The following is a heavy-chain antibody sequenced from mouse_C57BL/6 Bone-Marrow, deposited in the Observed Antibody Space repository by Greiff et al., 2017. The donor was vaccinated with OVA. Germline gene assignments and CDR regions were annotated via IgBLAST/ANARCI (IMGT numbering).Heavy chain of an antibody. D-gene: IGHD4-1*01. Sequence: EVMLVESGGGLVKPGGSLKLSCAASGFTFSSYTMSWVRQTPEKRLEWVATISGGGGNTYYPDSVKGRFTISRDNAKNTLYLQMSRLRSEDTALYYCARRGWDLDYWGQGTTLTVSS. V-gene: IGHV5-9*01. CDR2: ISGGGGNT. J-gene: IGHJ2*01. CDR3: ARRGWDLDY. CDR1: GFTFSSYT.